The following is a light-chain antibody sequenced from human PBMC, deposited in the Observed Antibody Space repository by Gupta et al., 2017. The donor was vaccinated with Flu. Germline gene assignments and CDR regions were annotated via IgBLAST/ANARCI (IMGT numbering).Light chain of an antibody. CDR3: QQVKSYPLT. J-gene: IGKJ4*01. V-gene: IGKV1-9*01. Sequence: DIKLTQSSYFLSSSVGDRVIITCRASQGIDSHLVWYQKKPGKAPKLLIYETSTLQSGVPSRFSGSGSGTEFTLTITSLQPEDFATYYCQQVKSYPLTFGGGTKVEI. CDR1: QGIDSH. CDR2: ETS.